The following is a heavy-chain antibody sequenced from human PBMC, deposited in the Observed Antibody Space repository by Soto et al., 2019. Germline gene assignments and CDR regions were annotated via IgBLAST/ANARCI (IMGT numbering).Heavy chain of an antibody. D-gene: IGHD3-10*01. V-gene: IGHV3-30*03. Sequence: GGSLRLSCTASGLTFNIYDIYWVRQAPGKGLEWVSLISYDGNNKYYADSVKGRFTISRDNSKTAVYLEMNDLRLDDTATYYCVSPHSESSNAFDLWGQGTLVTVSS. CDR1: GLTFNIYD. CDR2: ISYDGNNK. J-gene: IGHJ5*02. CDR3: VSPHSESSNAFDL.